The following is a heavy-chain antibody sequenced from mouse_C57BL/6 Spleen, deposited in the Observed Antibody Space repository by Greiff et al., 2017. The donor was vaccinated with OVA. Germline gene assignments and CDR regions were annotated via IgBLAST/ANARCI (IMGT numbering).Heavy chain of an antibody. V-gene: IGHV5-4*01. CDR3: ARGITTVVYFDV. CDR2: ISDGGSYT. J-gene: IGHJ1*03. Sequence: EVQRVESGGGLVKPGGSLKLSCAASGFTFSSYAMSWVRQTPEKRLEWVATISDGGSYTYYPDNVKGRFTISRDNAKNNLYLQMSHLKSEDTARYYCARGITTVVYFDVWGTGTTVTVSS. CDR1: GFTFSSYA. D-gene: IGHD1-1*01.